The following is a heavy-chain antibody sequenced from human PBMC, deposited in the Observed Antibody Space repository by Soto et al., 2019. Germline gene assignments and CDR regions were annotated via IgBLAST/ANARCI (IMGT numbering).Heavy chain of an antibody. V-gene: IGHV4-39*01. CDR1: GASITSTSYS. J-gene: IGHJ5*02. D-gene: IGHD2-21*01. CDR3: VYIGMIVVALAFDP. CDR2: VYYRGST. Sequence: KTSETLSLTCSVSGASITSTSYSWGWIRQSPGKGLEWIGSVYYRGSTYYNPSLKSRVAISVDASKNQFSLRLNSVTAADTALYYCVYIGMIVVALAFDPWCLGKLVNVS.